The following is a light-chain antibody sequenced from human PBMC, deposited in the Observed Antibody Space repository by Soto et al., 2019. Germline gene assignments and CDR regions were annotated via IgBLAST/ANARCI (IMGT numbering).Light chain of an antibody. CDR1: SSDVGGYNY. V-gene: IGLV2-14*01. CDR3: SSYTSSSTRV. J-gene: IGLJ1*01. CDR2: DVS. Sequence: QSALTQPASVSGSPGQSITISCTGTSSDVGGYNYVSWYQQHPGKAPKLMIYDVSNRPSGVSNRFSGSKSGNTASLTISGLQAEDEADYYWSSYTSSSTRVFGTGTKLTDL.